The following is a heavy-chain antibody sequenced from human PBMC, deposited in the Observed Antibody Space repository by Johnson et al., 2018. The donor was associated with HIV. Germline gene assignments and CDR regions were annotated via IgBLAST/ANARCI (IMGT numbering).Heavy chain of an antibody. J-gene: IGHJ3*02. CDR3: AKGPYSSGWDSGGGAFDI. Sequence: VQLVESGGGVVRPGGSLRVSCEASGFTFDDYAMSWVRQPPGTGLEWVSGINWNGGSTGYADSVKGRSTISRDNATNALYLQMNSLRAEDTAVYYCAKGPYSSGWDSGGGAFDIWGQGTMVTVSS. V-gene: IGHV3-20*04. D-gene: IGHD6-19*01. CDR1: GFTFDDYA. CDR2: INWNGGST.